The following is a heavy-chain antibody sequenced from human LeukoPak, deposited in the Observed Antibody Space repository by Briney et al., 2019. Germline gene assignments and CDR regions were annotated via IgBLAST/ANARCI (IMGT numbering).Heavy chain of an antibody. D-gene: IGHD2-2*01. CDR1: GFTVSSNY. J-gene: IGHJ3*02. V-gene: IGHV3-53*01. CDR2: IYSGGSK. Sequence: AGGSLRLSCAASGFTVSSNYMSWVRQAPGKGLEWVSVIYSGGSKYYADSVKGRFTISRDNSKNTLYLQMNSLRAEDTAVYYCARGESTAYDAFDIWGQGTMVTVSS. CDR3: ARGESTAYDAFDI.